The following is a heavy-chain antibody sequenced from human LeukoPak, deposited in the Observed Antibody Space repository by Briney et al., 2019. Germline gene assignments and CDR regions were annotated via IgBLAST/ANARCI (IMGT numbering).Heavy chain of an antibody. CDR1: GFIFNNYA. CDR2: ISGGSGGT. J-gene: IGHJ4*02. CDR3: AKSQSGWYSFDY. D-gene: IGHD6-19*01. Sequence: ETGGSLRLSCAASGFIFNNYAMNWVRQAPGKGLEWVSFISGGSGGTYYADSVKGRFTISRDSSKNTVYLQMNSLRAEDTAVYYCAKSQSGWYSFDYWGQGALVTVSS. V-gene: IGHV3-23*01.